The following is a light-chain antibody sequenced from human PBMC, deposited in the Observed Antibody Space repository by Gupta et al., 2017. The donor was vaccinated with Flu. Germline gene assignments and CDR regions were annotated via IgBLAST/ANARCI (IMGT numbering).Light chain of an antibody. CDR3: SSYRSSSTLVVL. CDR2: DCS. V-gene: IGLV2-14*01. Sequence: SDVSDYNYVSLYQQHPGRAPKLMIYDCSNRPSGVSDRFSGSKSGNTASLTISGRQAEDEAVYYCSSYRSSSTLVVLFGGGTKLTVL. J-gene: IGLJ2*01. CDR1: SDVSDYNY.